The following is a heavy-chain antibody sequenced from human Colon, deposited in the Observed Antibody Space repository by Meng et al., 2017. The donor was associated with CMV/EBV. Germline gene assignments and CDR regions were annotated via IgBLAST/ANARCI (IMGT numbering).Heavy chain of an antibody. Sequence: GGSLRLSCVASGFTFSSYWMSWVRQAPGKGLEWVANIKQDGSQKYFVDSVKGRFTISRDNAKNSLFLQMNSLRAEDTAVYYCARDTLPIDFWSGYMTWGQGTLVTVPQ. J-gene: IGHJ4*02. V-gene: IGHV3-7*01. CDR3: ARDTLPIDFWSGYMT. CDR2: IKQDGSQK. CDR1: GFTFSSYW. D-gene: IGHD3-3*01.